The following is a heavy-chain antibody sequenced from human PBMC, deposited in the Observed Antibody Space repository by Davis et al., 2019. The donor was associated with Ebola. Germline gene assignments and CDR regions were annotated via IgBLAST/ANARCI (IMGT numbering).Heavy chain of an antibody. CDR2: IYYSGST. D-gene: IGHD5-18*01. V-gene: IGHV4-59*12. J-gene: IGHJ4*02. CDR1: GGSISSYY. Sequence: SETLSLTCTVSGGSISSYYWSWLLPPPLKRLEWYGYIYYSGSTNYNPSLKSRVTISVDTSKNQFSLKLSSVTAAEKAVYYCARGRRYSYGPPRYWGQGTLVTVSS. CDR3: ARGRRYSYGPPRY.